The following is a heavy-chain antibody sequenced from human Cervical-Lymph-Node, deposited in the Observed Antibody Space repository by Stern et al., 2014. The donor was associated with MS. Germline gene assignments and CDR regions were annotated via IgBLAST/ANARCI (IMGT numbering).Heavy chain of an antibody. CDR1: GYTFTSYY. J-gene: IGHJ4*02. Sequence: QVQLVESGAEVKKPGASVKVSCKASGYTFTSYYMHWVRQAPGQGLEWMGIINPSGGSTSYAQKFQGRVTMTRDTSTSTVYMELSSLRSEDTAVYYCARAASDVGATILLPFDYWGQGTLVTVSS. CDR2: INPSGGST. D-gene: IGHD1-26*01. CDR3: ARAASDVGATILLPFDY. V-gene: IGHV1-46*03.